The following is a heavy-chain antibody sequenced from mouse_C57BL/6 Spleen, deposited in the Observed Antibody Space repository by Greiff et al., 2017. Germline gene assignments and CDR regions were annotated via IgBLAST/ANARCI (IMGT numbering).Heavy chain of an antibody. CDR3: ARGSSGAMDY. Sequence: EVQVVESEGGLVQPGSSMKLSCTASGFTFSDYYMAWVRQVPEKGLEWVANINYDGSSTYYLDSLKSRFIISRDNAKNILYLQMSSLKSEDTATYYCARGSSGAMDYWGQGTSVTVSS. J-gene: IGHJ4*01. V-gene: IGHV5-16*01. D-gene: IGHD1-1*01. CDR2: INYDGSST. CDR1: GFTFSDYY.